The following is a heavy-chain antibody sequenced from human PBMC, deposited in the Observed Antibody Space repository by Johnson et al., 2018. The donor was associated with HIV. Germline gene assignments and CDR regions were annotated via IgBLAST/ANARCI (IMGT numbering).Heavy chain of an antibody. CDR3: ARGHSGSYYYDAFDI. Sequence: VQLVESGGGVVQPGRSLRLSCAASGFIFSRYAMHWVRQAPGKGLEYFSAISNNGDSTYYANSVKDSFTISRDNSKNTLYLQMGSLRAEDMAVYYCARGHSGSYYYDAFDIWGQGTMVTVSS. CDR1: GFIFSRYA. CDR2: ISNNGDST. V-gene: IGHV3-64*01. D-gene: IGHD1-26*01. J-gene: IGHJ3*02.